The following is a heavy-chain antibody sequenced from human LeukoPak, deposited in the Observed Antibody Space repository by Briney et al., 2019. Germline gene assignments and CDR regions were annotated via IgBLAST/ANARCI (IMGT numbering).Heavy chain of an antibody. CDR2: IYHSGST. D-gene: IGHD2-15*01. J-gene: IGHJ4*02. V-gene: IGHV4-30-2*01. CDR1: GGSISSGGYS. Sequence: PSQTLSLTCAVSGGSISSGGYSWSWIRQPPGKGLEWIGYIYHSGSTYYNPSLKSRVTISVDRSKNQFSLKLSSVTAADTAVYYCASASPRVGYYFDYWGQGTLVTVSS. CDR3: ASASPRVGYYFDY.